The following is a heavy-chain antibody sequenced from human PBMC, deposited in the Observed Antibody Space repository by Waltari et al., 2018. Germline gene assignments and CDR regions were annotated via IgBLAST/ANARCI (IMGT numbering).Heavy chain of an antibody. CDR2: ISGSGGST. Sequence: EVQLLESGGGLVQPGGSLRLSCAASGFTFSSYAMSWVRQAPGKGLECGAAISGSGGSTYYADPVKGRFTISRDNSKNTLYLQMNSLRAEDTAVYYCAKVAVGGWSIYDYWGQGTLVTVSS. V-gene: IGHV3-23*01. D-gene: IGHD6-19*01. CDR1: GFTFSSYA. J-gene: IGHJ4*02. CDR3: AKVAVGGWSIYDY.